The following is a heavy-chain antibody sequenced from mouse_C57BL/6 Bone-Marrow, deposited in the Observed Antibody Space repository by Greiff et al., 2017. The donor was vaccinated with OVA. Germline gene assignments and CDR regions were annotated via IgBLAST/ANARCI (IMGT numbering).Heavy chain of an antibody. CDR1: GYTFTDYE. CDR2: IDPETGGT. CDR3: TRDYALFDY. J-gene: IGHJ2*01. V-gene: IGHV1-15*01. Sequence: VQLQQSGAELVRPGASVTLSCKASGYTFTDYEMHWVKQTPVHGLEWIGAIDPETGGTAYNQKFKGKAILTADKSSSTAYMELRSLTSEDSAVYYCTRDYALFDYWGQGTTLTVSS. D-gene: IGHD1-1*01.